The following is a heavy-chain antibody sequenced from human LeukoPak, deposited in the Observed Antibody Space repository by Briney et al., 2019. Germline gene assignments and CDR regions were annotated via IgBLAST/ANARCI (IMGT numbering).Heavy chain of an antibody. CDR2: TYYRSKWYN. D-gene: IGHD2-15*01. J-gene: IGHJ5*02. CDR3: ARGVALDP. V-gene: IGHV6-1*01. Sequence: SQTLSLTCVISGDSVSSNSTAWNWIMQSPSRVLEWLGRTYYRSKWYNDYAVSVKSRITIDPDTSKNQFSLQLNSVTPEDTAVYYCARGVALDPWGQGILVTVSS. CDR1: GDSVSSNSTA.